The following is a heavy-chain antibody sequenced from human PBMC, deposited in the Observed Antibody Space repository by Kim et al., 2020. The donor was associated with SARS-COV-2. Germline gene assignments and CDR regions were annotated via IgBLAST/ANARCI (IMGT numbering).Heavy chain of an antibody. CDR2: ISYDGSNK. Sequence: GGSLRLSCAASGFTVSSYAMNWVRQAPGKGLEWVAVISYDGSNKYYADSVKGRFTISRDNSKNTLYLQMNSLRAEDTAVYYCARGYSGSLCGQGTLVTVS. CDR3: ARGYSGSL. V-gene: IGHV3-30*04. J-gene: IGHJ4*02. CDR1: GFTVSSYA. D-gene: IGHD6-6*01.